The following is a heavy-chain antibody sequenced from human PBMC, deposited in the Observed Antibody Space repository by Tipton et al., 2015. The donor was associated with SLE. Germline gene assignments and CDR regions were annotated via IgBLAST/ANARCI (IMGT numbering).Heavy chain of an antibody. CDR3: ARGLQFEPPGGY. V-gene: IGHV4-59*12. D-gene: IGHD1-14*01. CDR1: GDSITTYY. J-gene: IGHJ4*02. Sequence: TLSLTCTVSGDSITTYYWNWIRQPPGKGLEWIGNMYESGSTNYNPSLKSRVAIFVDTSTNQFSLNLSSVTAADTAVYYCARGLQFEPPGGYWGQGTLVTVSS. CDR2: MYESGST.